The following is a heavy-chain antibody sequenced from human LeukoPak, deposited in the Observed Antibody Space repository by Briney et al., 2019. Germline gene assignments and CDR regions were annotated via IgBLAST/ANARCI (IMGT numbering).Heavy chain of an antibody. Sequence: SETLSLTCTVSGGSISGSYWSWIRQPAGKGLEWIGSIYYSGSTYYNPSLKSRVTISVDTSKNQFSLKLSSVTAADTAVYYCARLGESYYYFDYWGQGTLVTVSS. J-gene: IGHJ4*02. CDR1: GGSISGSY. V-gene: IGHV4-59*05. CDR3: ARLGESYYYFDY. CDR2: IYYSGST. D-gene: IGHD1-26*01.